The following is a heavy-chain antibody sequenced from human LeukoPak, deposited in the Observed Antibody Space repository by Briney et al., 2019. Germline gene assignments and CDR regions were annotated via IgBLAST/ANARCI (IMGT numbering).Heavy chain of an antibody. CDR2: ITGSSTWT. D-gene: IGHD7-27*01. J-gene: IGHJ2*01. V-gene: IGHV3-23*01. CDR3: ARELVSLGTGYFDL. Sequence: GGSLILSCEASGFTFRTYGMTWVRQAPGKGLEWVSGITGSSTWTYYADSVKGRFTISRDNSKNTLHLQMDSLRAEDTAIYYCARELVSLGTGYFDLWGRGTLVTVSS. CDR1: GFTFRTYG.